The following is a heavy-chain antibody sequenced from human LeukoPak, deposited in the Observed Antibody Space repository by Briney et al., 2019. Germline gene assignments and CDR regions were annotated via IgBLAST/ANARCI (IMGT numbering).Heavy chain of an antibody. CDR3: ARDLSSGWSGSSERKKWFDA. CDR2: INPSGGST. J-gene: IGHJ5*02. V-gene: IGHV1-46*01. Sequence: ASVKVSCKTSGYTFTSYYMHWVRQAPGQGLEWMGIINPSGGSTSYAQKFQGRVTMTRDTSTSTVYMELSSLRSEDTAVYYCARDLSSGWSGSSERKKWFDAWSQGTLVPVSS. D-gene: IGHD6-19*01. CDR1: GYTFTSYY.